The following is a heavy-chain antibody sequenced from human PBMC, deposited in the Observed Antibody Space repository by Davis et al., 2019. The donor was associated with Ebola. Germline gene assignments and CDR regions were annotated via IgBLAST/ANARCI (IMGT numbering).Heavy chain of an antibody. CDR2: IYYSGST. Sequence: MPSETLSLTCTVPGGSISSYYWSWIRQPPGKGLEWIGYIYYSGSTNYNPSLKSRVTISVDTSKNQFSLKLSSVTAADTAVYYCARRGLSGPFDYWGQGTLVTVSS. CDR3: ARRGLSGPFDY. V-gene: IGHV4-59*08. J-gene: IGHJ4*02. D-gene: IGHD3-10*01. CDR1: GGSISSYY.